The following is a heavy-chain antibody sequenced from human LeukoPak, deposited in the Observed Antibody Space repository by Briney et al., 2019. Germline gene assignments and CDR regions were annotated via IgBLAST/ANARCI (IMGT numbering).Heavy chain of an antibody. CDR1: GGSVFSYY. J-gene: IGHJ2*01. CDR3: ARRAYYDSSGYHPTSCYFDR. V-gene: IGHV4-4*08. D-gene: IGHD3-22*01. Sequence: PSETLSLTCTVSGGSVFSYYRNWIRQSPGKGLEWLGYIYPNGITNYSPSLGSRGTISIATSKNQISLRLTSVTAADTAIYYCARRAYYDSSGYHPTSCYFDRLRRGTLVTVSS. CDR2: IYPNGIT.